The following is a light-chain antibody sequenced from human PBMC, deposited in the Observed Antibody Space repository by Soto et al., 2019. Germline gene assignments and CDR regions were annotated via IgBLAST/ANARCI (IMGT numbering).Light chain of an antibody. CDR3: QQSYSTPT. Sequence: DIQMTQSPSSLSASVGDRVTITCRASQSISNYLSWYQQKPGKVPNLLIYAASSLQSGVPSRFSGSGSGTNFTLTISSLQPEDFATYYCQQSYSTPTFGQGTKVDIK. J-gene: IGKJ1*01. CDR1: QSISNY. CDR2: AAS. V-gene: IGKV1-39*01.